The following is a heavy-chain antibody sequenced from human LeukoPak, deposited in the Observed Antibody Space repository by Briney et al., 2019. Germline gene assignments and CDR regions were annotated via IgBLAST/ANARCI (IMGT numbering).Heavy chain of an antibody. J-gene: IGHJ5*02. V-gene: IGHV1-2*02. CDR3: AIAPYCSSTSCPNWFDP. CDR1: GYTFTGYY. D-gene: IGHD2-2*01. Sequence: ASVKVSCKASGYTFTGYYMHWVRQAPGQGLEWMGWINPNRGGTNYAQKFQGRVTMTRDTSISTAYMELSRLRSDDTAVYYCAIAPYCSSTSCPNWFDPWGQGTLVTVSS. CDR2: INPNRGGT.